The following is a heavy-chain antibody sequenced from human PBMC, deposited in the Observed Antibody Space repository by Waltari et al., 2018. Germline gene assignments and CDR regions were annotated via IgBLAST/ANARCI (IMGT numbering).Heavy chain of an antibody. V-gene: IGHV3-48*03. Sequence: EVQLVESGGGLVQPGGSLRLSCAASGFTFSSYEMNWVRQAPGKGLEWVSYISSSGSTIYYADSVKGRFTISRDNAKNSLYLQMNSLRAEDTAVYYCARDWGSYYDSSGSIGRSGAFDIWGQGTMV. CDR2: ISSSGSTI. J-gene: IGHJ3*02. CDR1: GFTFSSYE. CDR3: ARDWGSYYDSSGSIGRSGAFDI. D-gene: IGHD3-22*01.